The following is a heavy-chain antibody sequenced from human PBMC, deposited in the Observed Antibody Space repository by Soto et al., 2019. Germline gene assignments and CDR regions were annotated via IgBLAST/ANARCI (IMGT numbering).Heavy chain of an antibody. CDR2: IYSGGST. V-gene: IGHV3-53*04. J-gene: IGHJ3*02. CDR1: GFTVSSNY. Sequence: GGSLRLSCAVSGFTVSSNYMSWVRQAPGKGLEWVSVIYSGGSTYYADSVKGRFTISRHNSKNTLYLQMNSLRAEDTAVYYCAREPFDAFDIWGQGTMVTVSS. CDR3: AREPFDAFDI.